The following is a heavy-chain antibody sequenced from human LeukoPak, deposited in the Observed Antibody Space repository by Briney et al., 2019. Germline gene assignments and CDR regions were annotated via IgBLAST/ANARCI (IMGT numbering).Heavy chain of an antibody. J-gene: IGHJ3*01. V-gene: IGHV4-4*02. CDR1: GGSILTTNW. CDR3: ARSHDYSTSLAFDV. D-gene: IGHD4-11*01. CDR2: VHLSGTS. Sequence: PSETLSLTCAVSGGSILTTNWWSWVRQPPGKGLEWIGEVHLSGTSNYNPSLKSRVSMSIDKSKNQLSLKLPSVTAADTAVYYCARSHDYSTSLAFDVWGQGTMVTVSS.